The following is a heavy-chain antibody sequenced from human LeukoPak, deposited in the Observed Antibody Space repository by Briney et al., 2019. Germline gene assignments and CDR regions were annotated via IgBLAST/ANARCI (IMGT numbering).Heavy chain of an antibody. CDR2: ISSSGSTI. Sequence: GGSLRLSCAASGFTFSDYYMSWIRQAPGKGLEWVSYISSSGSTIYYADSVKGRFTISRDNAKNSLYLQMNSLRAEDTAVYHCARVTNYYYYYMDVWGKGTTVTISS. V-gene: IGHV3-11*01. D-gene: IGHD1-1*01. CDR3: ARVTNYYYYYMDV. J-gene: IGHJ6*03. CDR1: GFTFSDYY.